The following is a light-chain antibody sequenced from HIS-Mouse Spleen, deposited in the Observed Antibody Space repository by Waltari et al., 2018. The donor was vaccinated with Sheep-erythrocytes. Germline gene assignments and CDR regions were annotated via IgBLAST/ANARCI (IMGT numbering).Light chain of an antibody. J-gene: IGLJ1*01. CDR1: SSDVVGYNY. Sequence: QSALTQPPSVSGSPGQSITISCTGTSSDVVGYNYVSWYQQHPGKAPKLMIYDVSKRPSGVSDRFSGSKSGNTASLTISGLQAEDEADYYCSSYTSSSSYVFATGTKVTVL. CDR2: DVS. V-gene: IGLV2-14*03. CDR3: SSYTSSSSYV.